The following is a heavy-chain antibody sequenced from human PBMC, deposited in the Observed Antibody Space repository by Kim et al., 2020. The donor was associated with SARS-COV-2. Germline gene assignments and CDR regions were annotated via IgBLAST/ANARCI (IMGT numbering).Heavy chain of an antibody. Sequence: GGSLRLSCAASGFSFSSYWMHWVRQVPGKGLLWVSRINSDGSGTGYADSVKGRFTISRDNAKNTLYLQMNSLRAEDTAVYYCATARGYYVSSGYYVFDYWGQRILLTVSS. CDR3: ATARGYYVSSGYYVFDY. CDR1: GFSFSSYW. D-gene: IGHD3-22*01. J-gene: IGHJ4*02. V-gene: IGHV3-74*01. CDR2: INSDGSGT.